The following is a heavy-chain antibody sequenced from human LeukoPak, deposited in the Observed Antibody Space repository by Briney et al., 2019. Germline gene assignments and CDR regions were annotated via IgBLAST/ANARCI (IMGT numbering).Heavy chain of an antibody. J-gene: IGHJ4*02. CDR3: ARPTVVRGVYYGPPWDY. CDR1: GFTFSSYW. V-gene: IGHV3-7*01. Sequence: GGSLRLSCAASGFTFSSYWMSWVRQAPGKGLEWVANIKQDGSEKYYVDSVKGRFTISRDNAKNSLYLQINSLRAEDTAVYYCARPTVVRGVYYGPPWDYWGQGTLVTVSS. D-gene: IGHD3-10*01. CDR2: IKQDGSEK.